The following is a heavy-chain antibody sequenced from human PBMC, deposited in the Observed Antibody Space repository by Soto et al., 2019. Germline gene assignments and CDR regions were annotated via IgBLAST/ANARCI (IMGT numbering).Heavy chain of an antibody. CDR2: IYYSGNT. CDR1: SGSISSSSSY. V-gene: IGHV4-39*01. D-gene: IGHD4-17*01. Sequence: QLQLQESGPGLVKPSETLSLTCTVSSGSISSSSSYWGWIRQPPGNVLEWIGSIYYSGNTYYNPSLKSRVTISIDSSKTQFSLKLNSVTTADTAVYYCGAKDYGAKGYYFETWGQGTLVTVSS. J-gene: IGHJ4*02. CDR3: GAKDYGAKGYYFET.